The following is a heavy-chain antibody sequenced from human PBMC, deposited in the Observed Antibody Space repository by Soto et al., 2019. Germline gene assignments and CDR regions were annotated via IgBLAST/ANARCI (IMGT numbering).Heavy chain of an antibody. V-gene: IGHV1-18*04. CDR3: ARDIVVGTPAIPLPFYPYDGMDV. CDR2: ISGYNGNT. CDR1: GYNFTNYG. D-gene: IGHD2-2*02. J-gene: IGHJ6*02. Sequence: QVQLVQSEGEMKKPGASVTVSCKASGYNFTNYGISWVRQAPGQGLQWMGWISGYNGNTHDAHKFQGRVTLTTDTSTATAYIELRSLRSDDPAVYYCARDIVVGTPAIPLPFYPYDGMDVWGQGTTVTVSS.